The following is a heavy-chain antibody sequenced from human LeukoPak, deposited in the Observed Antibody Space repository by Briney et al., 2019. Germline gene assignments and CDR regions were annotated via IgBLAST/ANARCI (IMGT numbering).Heavy chain of an antibody. CDR3: ARSSPYYYDSSGSLDY. D-gene: IGHD3-22*01. CDR2: IYYSGST. CDR1: GGSISSSSYY. V-gene: IGHV4-39*01. Sequence: SETLSLTCTVPGGSISSSSYYWGWIRQPPGKGLEWIGSIYYSGSTSYNPSLKSRVTISVDTSKNQFSLKLSSVTAADTAVYYCARSSPYYYDSSGSLDYWGQGTLVTVSS. J-gene: IGHJ4*02.